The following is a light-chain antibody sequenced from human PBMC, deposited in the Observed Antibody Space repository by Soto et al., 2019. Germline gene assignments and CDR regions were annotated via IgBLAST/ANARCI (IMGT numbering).Light chain of an antibody. CDR3: QQYYSSPWT. CDR2: WAS. J-gene: IGKJ1*01. V-gene: IGKV4-1*01. CDR1: QNVLSSSNKNNY. Sequence: DIVMTQSPDSLAVSLGERATINCKSSQNVLSSSNKNNYLAWYQQKPGQPPKLLFYWASTRESGVPDRFSGSGSGTDFTLTISSLQAEDVAVYYCQQYYSSPWTFGHGTKVEIK.